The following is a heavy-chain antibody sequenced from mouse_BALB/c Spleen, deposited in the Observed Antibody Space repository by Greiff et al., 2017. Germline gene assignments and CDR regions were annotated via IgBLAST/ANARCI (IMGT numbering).Heavy chain of an antibody. V-gene: IGHV1-54*01. Sequence: VQLVESGAELVRPGTSVKVSCKASGYAFTNYLIEWVKQRPGQGLEWIGVINPGSGGTNYNEKFKGKATLTADKSSSTAYMQLSSLTSDDSAVYFCARGYGNYVFYAMDYWGQGTSVTVSS. J-gene: IGHJ4*01. CDR2: INPGSGGT. CDR1: GYAFTNYL. D-gene: IGHD2-1*01. CDR3: ARGYGNYVFYAMDY.